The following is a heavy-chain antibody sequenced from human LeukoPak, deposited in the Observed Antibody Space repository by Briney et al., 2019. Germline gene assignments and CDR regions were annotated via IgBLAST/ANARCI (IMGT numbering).Heavy chain of an antibody. V-gene: IGHV4-59*01. CDR1: GGSISSYY. Sequence: SETLSLNCTVSGGSISSYYWSWLRQPPGKGREWVGYIYYSGSTNYNPSLKSRVTISVDTSKNQFSLKLSSVTAADTAVYYCAREHCSGGSCYSDDWGQGTLVTVSS. D-gene: IGHD2-15*01. CDR3: AREHCSGGSCYSDD. CDR2: IYYSGST. J-gene: IGHJ4*02.